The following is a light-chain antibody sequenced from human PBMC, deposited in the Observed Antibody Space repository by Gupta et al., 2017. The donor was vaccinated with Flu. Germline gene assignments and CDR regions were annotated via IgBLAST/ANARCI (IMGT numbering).Light chain of an antibody. CDR3: QQYKDYPLT. J-gene: IGKJ4*01. V-gene: IGKV1-5*03. CDR2: KAS. CDR1: QSISSW. Sequence: DIQMTQSPPTLSASVGDRVTITCRASQSISSWLAWYQQKPGKAPKLLIYKASTLESGVPSRFSGSASGTEFTLTISCLQSDDFATYYCQQYKDYPLTFGGGTKVEIK.